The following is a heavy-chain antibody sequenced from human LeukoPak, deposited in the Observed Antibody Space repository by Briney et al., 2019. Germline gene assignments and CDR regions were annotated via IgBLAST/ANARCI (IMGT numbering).Heavy chain of an antibody. J-gene: IGHJ3*01. Sequence: VASVKVSCKASGYTFTSYGISWVRQAPGQGLEWMGWISAYNGNTNYAQKLQGRVTMTTDTSTSTAYMELRSLRSDDTAVYYCTSSIHYPDAFDLWGHGTMVTVSS. CDR1: GYTFTSYG. CDR2: ISAYNGNT. V-gene: IGHV1-18*01. D-gene: IGHD2-2*01. CDR3: TSSIHYPDAFDL.